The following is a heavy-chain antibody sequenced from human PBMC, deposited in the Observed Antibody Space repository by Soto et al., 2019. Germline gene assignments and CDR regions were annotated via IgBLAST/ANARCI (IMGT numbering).Heavy chain of an antibody. CDR3: AGEYTTGWPY. Sequence: VASVKVSCKASGYTFTSYAMHWVRQAPGQGLEWMGWINNGNGNAKYSQNFQGRVTITRDTSASTAYMELSSLTSEDTAVYFCAGEYTTGWPYWGQGTLVTVSS. D-gene: IGHD6-19*01. V-gene: IGHV1-3*04. CDR2: INNGNGNA. CDR1: GYTFTSYA. J-gene: IGHJ4*02.